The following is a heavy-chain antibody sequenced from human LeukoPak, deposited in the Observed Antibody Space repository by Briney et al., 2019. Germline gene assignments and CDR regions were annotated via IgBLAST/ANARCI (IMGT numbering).Heavy chain of an antibody. D-gene: IGHD4-17*01. CDR1: GFTFDDYA. Sequence: GGSLRLSCAASGFTFDDYAMYWVRQAPGKGLEWVSGISWNSGIIGYADSVKGRFTISRDNAKKSLYLQMNSLRAEDSAVYYCARDRLHYGEYEKTFDYWGQGTLVTVSS. CDR3: ARDRLHYGEYEKTFDY. J-gene: IGHJ4*02. CDR2: ISWNSGII. V-gene: IGHV3-9*01.